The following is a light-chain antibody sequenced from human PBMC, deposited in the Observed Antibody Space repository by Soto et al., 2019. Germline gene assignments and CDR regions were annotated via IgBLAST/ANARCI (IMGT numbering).Light chain of an antibody. Sequence: QSVLTQPPSASGTPGQRVTISCSGSSSNIGSNYVSWYQHLPGTAPKLLIYRNNQRPSGVPDRFSGSKSGTSASLAISGLRSGDETDYYCAAWDDSLSGVVFGGGTQLTVL. CDR3: AAWDDSLSGVV. CDR1: SSNIGSNY. V-gene: IGLV1-47*01. CDR2: RNN. J-gene: IGLJ2*01.